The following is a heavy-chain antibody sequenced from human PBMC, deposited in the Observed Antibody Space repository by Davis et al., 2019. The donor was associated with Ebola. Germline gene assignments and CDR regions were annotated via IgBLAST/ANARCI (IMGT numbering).Heavy chain of an antibody. CDR1: GFSLFTDGVG. J-gene: IGHJ4*02. Sequence: SGPTLVKPTQALTLSCTFSGFSLFTDGVGVGWVRQPPGKALEWLALIYWDDDKRFSPSLQNRLTITKDASRNQVVLSMINLDPVDTATYYCAHAYNYGGNSWTPVDWGQGTLVRVSS. CDR2: IYWDDDK. V-gene: IGHV2-5*02. D-gene: IGHD4-23*01. CDR3: AHAYNYGGNSWTPVD.